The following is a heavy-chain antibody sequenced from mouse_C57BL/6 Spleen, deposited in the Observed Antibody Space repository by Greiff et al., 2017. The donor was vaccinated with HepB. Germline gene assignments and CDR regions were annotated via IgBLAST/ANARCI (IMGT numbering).Heavy chain of an antibody. Sequence: EVQLQQSGPELVKPGASVKIPCKASGYTFTDYNMDWVKQSHGKSLEWIGDINPNNGGTIYNQKFKGKATLTVDKSSSTALMELRSLTSEDTAVYYCALYSWGLFAYWGQGTLVTVSA. V-gene: IGHV1-18*01. CDR1: GYTFTDYN. D-gene: IGHD2-12*01. CDR3: ALYSWGLFAY. CDR2: INPNNGGT. J-gene: IGHJ3*01.